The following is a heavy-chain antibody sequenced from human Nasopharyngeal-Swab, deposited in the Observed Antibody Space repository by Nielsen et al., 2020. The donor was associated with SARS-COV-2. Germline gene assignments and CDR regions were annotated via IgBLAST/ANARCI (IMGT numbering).Heavy chain of an antibody. J-gene: IGHJ4*02. CDR3: ARDGDYSGWELTDY. CDR1: GFTFSSYS. V-gene: IGHV3-21*01. D-gene: IGHD1-26*01. CDR2: ISSSSSYI. Sequence: GESLKISCAASGFTFSSYSMNWVRQAPGQGLEWVSSISSSSSYIYYADSVKGRFTISRDNAKNSLYLQMNSLRAEDTAVYYCARDGDYSGWELTDYWGQGTLGTVSS.